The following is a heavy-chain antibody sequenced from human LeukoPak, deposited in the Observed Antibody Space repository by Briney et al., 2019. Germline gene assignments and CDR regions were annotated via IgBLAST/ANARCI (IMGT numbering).Heavy chain of an antibody. V-gene: IGHV3-23*01. Sequence: PGGSLRLSCAASGFTFSSYAMSWVRQAPGKGLEWVSAISGSGGSTYYADSVKGRFTISRDNSKNTLYLQMNSLRAEDTAVYYCANLPGRAHAIFASPASMDVWGKGTTATVSS. J-gene: IGHJ6*03. CDR2: ISGSGGST. D-gene: IGHD3-3*01. CDR1: GFTFSSYA. CDR3: ANLPGRAHAIFASPASMDV.